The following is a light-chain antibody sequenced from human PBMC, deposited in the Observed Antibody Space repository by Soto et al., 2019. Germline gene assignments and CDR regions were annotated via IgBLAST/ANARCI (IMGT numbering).Light chain of an antibody. Sequence: QSALTQPASVSGSPGQSITISCSGPSSDVGGSNYVSWYQQHPGDAPKLMIYDVIYRPSGVSNRFSGSKSANTASLTISGLQAEDEADYFCSSYTSSAPGVLFGGGTKLTVL. CDR2: DVI. CDR1: SSDVGGSNY. J-gene: IGLJ2*01. V-gene: IGLV2-14*03. CDR3: SSYTSSAPGVL.